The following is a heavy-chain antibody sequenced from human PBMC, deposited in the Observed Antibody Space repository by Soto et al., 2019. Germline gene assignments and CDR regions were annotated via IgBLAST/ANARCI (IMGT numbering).Heavy chain of an antibody. D-gene: IGHD3-22*01. CDR3: ARHPPYDSSGLSFQH. CDR1: GYSFTSYW. Sequence: LGESRESYCKGSGYSFTSYWIGWVRQMPGKGLEWMGIIYPGDSDTRYSPSFQGQVTISADKSISTAYLQWSSLKASDTAMYYCARHPPYDSSGLSFQHWGQGTLVTVSS. CDR2: IYPGDSDT. V-gene: IGHV5-51*01. J-gene: IGHJ1*01.